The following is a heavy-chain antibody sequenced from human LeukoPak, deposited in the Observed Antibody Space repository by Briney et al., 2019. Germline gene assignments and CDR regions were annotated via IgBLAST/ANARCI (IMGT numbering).Heavy chain of an antibody. CDR3: ARELVSSGTGYFDL. D-gene: IGHD3-10*01. CDR1: AFTFGNFG. J-gene: IGHJ2*01. CDR2: ITGSSTWT. V-gene: IGHV3-23*01. Sequence: PGRSLRLSCEASAFTFGNFGMTWVRQAPGKGLQWVSGITGSSTWTYYAASVKGRFTVSRDNSQNTLHLQMNSRRAEDAAVYYWARELVSSGTGYFDLWGRGTLVTVSS.